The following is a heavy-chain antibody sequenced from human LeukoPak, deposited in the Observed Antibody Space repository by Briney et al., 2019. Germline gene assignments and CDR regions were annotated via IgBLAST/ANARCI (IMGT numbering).Heavy chain of an antibody. CDR3: ARGARGSSSGDFDY. CDR2: MNPNSGDT. Sequence: ASVKVSCKASGYTFTTFDISWMRQATGQGPEWMGWMNPNSGDTGYAQKFQGRVTMTRNTPISTAYMELSSLRSEDTAVYYCARGARGSSSGDFDYWGQGTLVTVSS. D-gene: IGHD6-6*01. CDR1: GYTFTTFD. J-gene: IGHJ4*02. V-gene: IGHV1-8*01.